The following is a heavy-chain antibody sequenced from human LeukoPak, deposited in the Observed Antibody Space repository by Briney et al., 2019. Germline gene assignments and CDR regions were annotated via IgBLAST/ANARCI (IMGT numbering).Heavy chain of an antibody. CDR2: ITSGSNFV. D-gene: IGHD1-14*01. V-gene: IGHV3-21*01. Sequence: GRSLRLSCAASGFTIDGYTLSWVRQDPGKGLGWVASITSGSNFVDYGDSVKGRFTISRDNAQNSLYVQMNSLRAEDTAVYYCATQPELPGWFDSWGQGTLVTVSS. J-gene: IGHJ5*01. CDR1: GFTIDGYT. CDR3: ATQPELPGWFDS.